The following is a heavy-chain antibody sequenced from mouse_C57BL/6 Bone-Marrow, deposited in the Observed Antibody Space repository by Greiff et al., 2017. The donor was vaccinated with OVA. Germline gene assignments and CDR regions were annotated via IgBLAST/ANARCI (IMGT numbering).Heavy chain of an antibody. J-gene: IGHJ1*03. CDR3: ARPTSPYWYFDV. Sequence: QVQLQQPGAELVKPGASVKLSCKASGYTFTSYWMHWVKQRPGQGLEWIGMIHPNSGSTNYNEKFKSKATLTVDKSSSTAYMQLSSLTSEDSAVYYCARPTSPYWYFDVWGTGTTVTVSS. D-gene: IGHD6-2*01. V-gene: IGHV1-64*01. CDR2: IHPNSGST. CDR1: GYTFTSYW.